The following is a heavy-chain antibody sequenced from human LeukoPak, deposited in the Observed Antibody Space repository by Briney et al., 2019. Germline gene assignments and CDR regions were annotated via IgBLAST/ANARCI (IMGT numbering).Heavy chain of an antibody. J-gene: IGHJ6*02. CDR2: SAYDGSNK. V-gene: IGHV3-30*04. CDR1: GFTFSNYA. D-gene: IGHD3-10*01. CDR3: ARDLLYYYGSGSYPRPIWYGMDV. Sequence: GRSLRLSCAASGFTFSNYAFHWVRQAPGKGLEWVVVSAYDGSNKYYADSVKGRFTISRDNSKNTLYLQMNSLRAEDTAVYYCARDLLYYYGSGSYPRPIWYGMDVWGQGTTVAVSS.